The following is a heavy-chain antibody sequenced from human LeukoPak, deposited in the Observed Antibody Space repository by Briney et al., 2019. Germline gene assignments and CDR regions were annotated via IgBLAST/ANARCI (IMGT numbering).Heavy chain of an antibody. V-gene: IGHV4-4*07. J-gene: IGHJ5*02. CDR2: IYTSGSTKN. Sequence: PSETLSLTCNVSGGSISSYYWSWVRQPAGKGLEWIGRIYTSGSTKNNYNPSLKSRVTMSVDTSKNQFSLNLSSVTAADTAVYYCARLGIASAGTWWFDPWVQGTLVTVSS. CDR1: GGSISSYY. CDR3: ARLGIASAGTWWFDP. D-gene: IGHD6-13*01.